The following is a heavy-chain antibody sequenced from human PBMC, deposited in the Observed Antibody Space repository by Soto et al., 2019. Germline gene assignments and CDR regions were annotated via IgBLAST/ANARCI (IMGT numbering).Heavy chain of an antibody. Sequence: EVQLVESGGGLVQPGRSLRLSCAASGFTFDDYAMHWVREAPGKGLEWVSGISWNSGSIGYADSVKGRFTISRDNAKNSLYLQMNSLRAEDTALYYCAKLMVRGDYYYCGMDVWGQGTTVTVSS. CDR1: GFTFDDYA. J-gene: IGHJ6*02. CDR3: AKLMVRGDYYYCGMDV. V-gene: IGHV3-9*01. D-gene: IGHD3-10*01. CDR2: ISWNSGSI.